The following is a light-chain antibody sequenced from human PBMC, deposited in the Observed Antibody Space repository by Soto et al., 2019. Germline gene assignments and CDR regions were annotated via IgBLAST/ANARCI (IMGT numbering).Light chain of an antibody. V-gene: IGKV3-20*01. J-gene: IGKJ1*01. CDR1: QSVDSTF. CDR2: GAS. CDR3: QQYMSSVT. Sequence: PGQRATLSCRASQSVDSTFFAWYQKKPGQAPRLLIYGASKRATGIPDRFSGSGSGTDFTLIISRLEPEDFAVYYCQQYMSSVTFGQGTKVEIK.